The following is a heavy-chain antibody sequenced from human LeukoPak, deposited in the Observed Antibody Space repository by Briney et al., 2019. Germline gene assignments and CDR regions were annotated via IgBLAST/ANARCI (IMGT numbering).Heavy chain of an antibody. Sequence: SETLSLTCAIYSESFSGYYWSWIRQPPGKGLEWIGEINHSGSTNYNPSLKSRVTISVDTSKNQFSLKLSSVTAADTAVYYCARLAFLSPAKYYDYVWGSYRSKGPRYYFDYWGQGTLVTVSS. V-gene: IGHV4-34*01. CDR1: SESFSGYY. D-gene: IGHD3-16*02. CDR3: ARLAFLSPAKYYDYVWGSYRSKGPRYYFDY. CDR2: INHSGST. J-gene: IGHJ4*02.